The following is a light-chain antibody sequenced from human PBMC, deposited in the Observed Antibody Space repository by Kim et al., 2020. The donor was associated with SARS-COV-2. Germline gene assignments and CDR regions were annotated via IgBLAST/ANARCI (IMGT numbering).Light chain of an antibody. CDR3: QQYGSSPRYT. V-gene: IGKV3-20*01. Sequence: SPGERATLSGRASQSVSSSYLAWYQQKPGQAPRLLIYGASSRATGIPDSFSGSGSGTDFTLTISRLEPEDFAVYYCQQYGSSPRYTFGQGTKLEI. CDR2: GAS. CDR1: QSVSSSY. J-gene: IGKJ2*01.